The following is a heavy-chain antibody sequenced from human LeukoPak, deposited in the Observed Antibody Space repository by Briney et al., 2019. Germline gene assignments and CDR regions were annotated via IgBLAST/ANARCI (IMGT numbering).Heavy chain of an antibody. V-gene: IGHV3-74*01. J-gene: IGHJ6*03. CDR2: INSDGSST. CDR1: GFTFSSYW. D-gene: IGHD3-10*01. CDR3: ARVRVRGVIKNYYYMDV. Sequence: GGSLRLSCAASGFTFSSYWMHWVRQAPGKGLVWVSRINSDGSSTSYADSAKGRFTISRDNAKNTLYLQMNSLRAEDTAVYYCARVRVRGVIKNYYYMDVWGKGTTVTVSS.